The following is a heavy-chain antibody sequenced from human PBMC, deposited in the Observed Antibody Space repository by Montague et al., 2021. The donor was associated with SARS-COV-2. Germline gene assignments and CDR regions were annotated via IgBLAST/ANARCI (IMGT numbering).Heavy chain of an antibody. Sequence: SETLSLTCSVSGGSVSSGSYYWSWIRQPPGKGLECIGYIYYSGSAYYNPYNPSLMSRATISIDTSKNQFSLNLNSVTAADTAVYYCAKGDMVRGIPHIDNWGQGNLVTVSS. CDR2: IYYSGSA. CDR3: AKGDMVRGIPHIDN. J-gene: IGHJ4*02. V-gene: IGHV4-61*01. CDR1: GGSVSSGSYY. D-gene: IGHD3-10*01.